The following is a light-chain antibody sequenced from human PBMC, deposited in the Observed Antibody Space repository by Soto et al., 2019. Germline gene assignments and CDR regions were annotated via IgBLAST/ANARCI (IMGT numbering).Light chain of an antibody. V-gene: IGKV1-5*03. Sequence: DIQMTQSPSTLSASVGDRVTITCRASQSTSTWLAWYQQRPGKTPKLLISEASKLESAVPSRFSGSGSGTEFTLTISSLQPDDFATYYCQQYSTYPYAFGQGTKVEIK. CDR1: QSTSTW. CDR2: EAS. CDR3: QQYSTYPYA. J-gene: IGKJ1*01.